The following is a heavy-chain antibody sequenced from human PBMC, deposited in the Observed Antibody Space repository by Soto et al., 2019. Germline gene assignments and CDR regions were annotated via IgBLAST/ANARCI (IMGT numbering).Heavy chain of an antibody. CDR1: GYTFTSYY. D-gene: IGHD3-16*01. CDR2: IKPSGGST. CDR3: ARGGDASGLDY. J-gene: IGHJ4*02. V-gene: IGHV1-46*01. Sequence: QVQLVQSGAEVKKPGASVKVSCKASGYTFTSYYMHWVRQAPGQVLEWMGIIKPSGGSTSYAQKFQGRVYMTRDTSSSTVYMELSSLRSEETAVYYCARGGDASGLDYWGQGTLVTVSS.